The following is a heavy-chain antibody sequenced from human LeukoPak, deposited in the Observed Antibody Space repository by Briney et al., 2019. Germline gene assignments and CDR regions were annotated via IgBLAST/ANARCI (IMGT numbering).Heavy chain of an antibody. V-gene: IGHV5-51*01. J-gene: IGHJ4*02. D-gene: IGHD3-10*01. Sequence: PGESLKISCKGSGYSFTSYWIGWVRQMPGKGLEWMGIIYPGDSDTRYSPSFQGQVTISADKSISTAYLQWSSLKASDTAMYYCARGEYSNSESHKYYFDYWGRGTLVTVSS. CDR3: ARGEYSNSESHKYYFDY. CDR2: IYPGDSDT. CDR1: GYSFTSYW.